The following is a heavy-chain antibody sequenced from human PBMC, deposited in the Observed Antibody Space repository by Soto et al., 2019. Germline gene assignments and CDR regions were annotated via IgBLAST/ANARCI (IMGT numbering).Heavy chain of an antibody. D-gene: IGHD2-2*01. CDR3: AGLSSLTDIVVVPAAMGHDY. CDR2: IYYSGST. V-gene: IGHV4-59*08. J-gene: IGHJ4*02. CDR1: GGSISSYY. Sequence: SETLSLTCTVSGGSISSYYWSWIRQPPGKGLEWIGYIYYSGSTNYNPSLKSRVTISVDTSKNQFSLKLSSVTAADTAVYYCAGLSSLTDIVVVPAAMGHDYWGQGTLVTVSS.